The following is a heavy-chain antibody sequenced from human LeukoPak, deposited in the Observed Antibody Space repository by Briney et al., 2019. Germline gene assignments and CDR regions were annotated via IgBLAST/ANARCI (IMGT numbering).Heavy chain of an antibody. CDR2: IIPIFGTA. Sequence: SVKVSCKASGGTFSSYAISWVRQAPGQGLEWMGGIIPIFGTANYAQKFQGRVTITTDESTSTAYMELSSLRSEDTAVYYCARDPCDSSGCYTCFDYWGQGTLVTVSS. D-gene: IGHD3-22*01. J-gene: IGHJ4*02. V-gene: IGHV1-69*05. CDR1: GGTFSSYA. CDR3: ARDPCDSSGCYTCFDY.